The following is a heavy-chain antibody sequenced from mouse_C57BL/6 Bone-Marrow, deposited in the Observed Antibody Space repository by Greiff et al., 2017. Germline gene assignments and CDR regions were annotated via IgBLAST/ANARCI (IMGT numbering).Heavy chain of an antibody. CDR2: IDPNSGCT. CDR3: ARGEPYAYGGFAY. D-gene: IGHD1-1*01. V-gene: IGHV1-72*01. Sequence: VQLQQPGAELVKPGASVKLSCKASGYTFTSYWMHWVKQRPGRGLEWIGRIDPNSGCTKYNEKFKSKATLTVDKPSSTAYMQLSSLTSEGSAVXDCARGEPYAYGGFAYWGQGTLVTVSA. J-gene: IGHJ3*01. CDR1: GYTFTSYW.